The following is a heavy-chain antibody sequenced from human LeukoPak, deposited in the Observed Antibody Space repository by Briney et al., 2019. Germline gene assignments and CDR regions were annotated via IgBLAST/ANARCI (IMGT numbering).Heavy chain of an antibody. V-gene: IGHV3-30*02. J-gene: IGHJ5*02. D-gene: IGHD3-22*01. Sequence: TGGSLRLSCAASGFTFSSYGMHWVRQAPGKGLEWVAFIRYDGSNKYYADSVKGRFTISRDNSKNTLYLQMNSLRAEDTAVYYCAKDQSQHESSGSLFDPWGQGSQVTVSS. CDR1: GFTFSSYG. CDR2: IRYDGSNK. CDR3: AKDQSQHESSGSLFDP.